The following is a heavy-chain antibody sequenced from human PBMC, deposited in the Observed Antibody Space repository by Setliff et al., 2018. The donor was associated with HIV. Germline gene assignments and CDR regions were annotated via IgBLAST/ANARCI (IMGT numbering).Heavy chain of an antibody. CDR2: ISGDGGDT. V-gene: IGHV3-23*01. CDR1: GFTFTTYP. D-gene: IGHD3-22*01. Sequence: GGSLRLSCVASGFTFTTYPMSWVRQAPGKGLEWVSAISGDGGDTAYADSLKGRFTISRDTSKNTLHLHMNSLSAEDTAVYYCARQAHPRGYYGSAGLFDYWGQGTPVTVSS. J-gene: IGHJ4*02. CDR3: ARQAHPRGYYGSAGLFDY.